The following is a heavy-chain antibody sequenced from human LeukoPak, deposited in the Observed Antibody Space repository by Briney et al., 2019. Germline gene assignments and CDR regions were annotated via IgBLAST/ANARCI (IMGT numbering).Heavy chain of an antibody. J-gene: IGHJ3*02. CDR1: GGTFSSYA. CDR3: ARVSGSYLDAAFDI. Sequence: SVKVSCKASGGTFSSYAISWVRQAPGQGLEWMGGIIPIFGTANYAQKFQGRVTITTDESTSTAYMELSSLRSEDTAVYYCARVSGSYLDAAFDIWGQGTMVTVSS. D-gene: IGHD1-26*01. V-gene: IGHV1-69*05. CDR2: IIPIFGTA.